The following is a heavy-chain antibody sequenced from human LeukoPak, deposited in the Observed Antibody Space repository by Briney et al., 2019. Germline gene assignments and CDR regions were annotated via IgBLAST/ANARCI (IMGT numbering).Heavy chain of an antibody. CDR2: ISAYNGNT. CDR1: GYTLTSYG. CDR3: ARDTPVPVVTATSTPYDY. Sequence: GASVKVSCKASGYTLTSYGISWVRQAPGQGLEWMGWISAYNGNTNYAQKLQGRVTMTTDTSTSTAYMELRSLRSDDTAVYYCARDTPVPVVTATSTPYDYWGQGTLVTVSS. D-gene: IGHD2-21*02. J-gene: IGHJ4*02. V-gene: IGHV1-18*01.